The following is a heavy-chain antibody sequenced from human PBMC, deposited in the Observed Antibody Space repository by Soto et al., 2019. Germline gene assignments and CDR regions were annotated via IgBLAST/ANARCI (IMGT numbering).Heavy chain of an antibody. Sequence: SETLSLTCTVSGGSISSYYWSWIRQPAGKGLEWIGRIYTSGSTNYDPSLKSRVTMSVDTSKNQFSLKLSSVTAADTAVYYCAGEYYDFWSGYYQLDYWGQGTLVTVSS. CDR3: AGEYYDFWSGYYQLDY. CDR2: IYTSGST. CDR1: GGSISSYY. J-gene: IGHJ4*02. D-gene: IGHD3-3*01. V-gene: IGHV4-4*07.